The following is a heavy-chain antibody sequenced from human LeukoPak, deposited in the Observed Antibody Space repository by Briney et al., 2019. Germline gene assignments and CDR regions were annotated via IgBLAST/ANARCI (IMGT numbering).Heavy chain of an antibody. Sequence: GGSLRLSCAASGFTVSSNYMCWVRQAPGKGLEWVSVIYSGGSTYYADSVKGRFTISRDNSKNTLYLQMNSLRAEDTAVYYCARAAANYYYYYMDVWGKGTTVTVSS. CDR3: ARAAANYYYYYMDV. J-gene: IGHJ6*03. V-gene: IGHV3-53*01. CDR1: GFTVSSNY. D-gene: IGHD6-25*01. CDR2: IYSGGST.